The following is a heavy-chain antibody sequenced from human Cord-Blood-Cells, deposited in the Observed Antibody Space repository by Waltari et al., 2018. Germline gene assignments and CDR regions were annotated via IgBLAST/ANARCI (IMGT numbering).Heavy chain of an antibody. CDR3: ARNRYYYDSSGYYIDY. CDR2: IYYSGST. Sequence: QLQLQESGPGLVKPSETLSLTCTVSGGSISSSSYYWGWIRQAPGKGLEWIGSIYYSGSTYYNPSLKSRVTISVDTSKNQFSLKLSSVTAADTAVYYCARNRYYYDSSGYYIDYWGQGTLVTVSS. V-gene: IGHV4-39*01. D-gene: IGHD3-22*01. CDR1: GGSISSSSYY. J-gene: IGHJ4*02.